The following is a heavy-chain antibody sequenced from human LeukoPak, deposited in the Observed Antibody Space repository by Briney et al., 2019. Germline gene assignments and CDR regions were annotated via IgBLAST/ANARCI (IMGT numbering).Heavy chain of an antibody. CDR1: GFTFSGNW. D-gene: IGHD4-23*01. V-gene: IGHV3-7*01. J-gene: IGHJ4*02. Sequence: GGSLRLSCAAAGFTFSGNWMSWVRKAPGKGLEWVANIKQDGSEKNYVDSVKGRFTISRDNAKNSLYLQMNSLRAEDTAVYYCAANSYFDYWGQGTLVTVSS. CDR2: IKQDGSEK. CDR3: AANSYFDY.